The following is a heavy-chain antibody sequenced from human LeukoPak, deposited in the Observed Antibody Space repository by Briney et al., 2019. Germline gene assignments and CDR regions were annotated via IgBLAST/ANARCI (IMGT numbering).Heavy chain of an antibody. Sequence: PGRSLRLSCTASGFTFGDYAIGWVRQAPGKGLEWIGFIRSKTYGETTEYAASVKGRFTFSRDDSKSIAYLQMNSLNIEDTAVYYCTRGDGSGICWGQGTLVTVSS. CDR1: GFTFGDYA. CDR2: IRSKTYGETT. V-gene: IGHV3-49*04. D-gene: IGHD3-22*01. J-gene: IGHJ4*02. CDR3: TRGDGSGIC.